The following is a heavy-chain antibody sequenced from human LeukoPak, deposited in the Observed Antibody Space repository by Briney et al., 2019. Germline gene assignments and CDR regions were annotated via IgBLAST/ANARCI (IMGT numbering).Heavy chain of an antibody. J-gene: IGHJ4*02. CDR1: GYSLRSYA. CDR2: IRTNTGNP. V-gene: IGHV7-4-1*02. Sequence: ASVKVSCKASGYSLRSYAMSWVRQAPGQGPEYMGWIRTNTGNPTYAPGFRGRFAFSLDTSASTSYMQINSLKAEDTAVYYCARSSGPDMYSSFDYWGQGTLVTVSS. D-gene: IGHD6-19*01. CDR3: ARSSGPDMYSSFDY.